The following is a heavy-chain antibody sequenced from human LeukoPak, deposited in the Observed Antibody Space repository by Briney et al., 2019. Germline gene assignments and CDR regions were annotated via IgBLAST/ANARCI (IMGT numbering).Heavy chain of an antibody. J-gene: IGHJ4*02. CDR3: ARLGGYSGYDLDY. CDR1: DGSISSHY. D-gene: IGHD5-12*01. Sequence: PSETLSLTCTVSDGSISSHYWSWIRQPPGKGLEWIGYIYYSGSTNYNPSLKSRVTISVDTSKNQFSLKLSSVTAADTAVYYCARLGGYSGYDLDYWGQGTLVTVSS. V-gene: IGHV4-59*11. CDR2: IYYSGST.